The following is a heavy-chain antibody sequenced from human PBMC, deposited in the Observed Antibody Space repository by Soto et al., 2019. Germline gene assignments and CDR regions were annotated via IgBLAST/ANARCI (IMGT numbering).Heavy chain of an antibody. CDR2: IYYSGST. D-gene: IGHD2-2*01. Sequence: SETLSLTXNASGGTISSYYWSWIRQPPGKGLEWIGYIYYSGSTDYNPSLKSRVTISVDTSKNQFSLKLSSGTAADTAVYYCARTVVVAADNQYYYYGMDVWGQGTTVTVSS. CDR1: GGTISSYY. V-gene: IGHV4-59*01. J-gene: IGHJ6*02. CDR3: ARTVVVAADNQYYYYGMDV.